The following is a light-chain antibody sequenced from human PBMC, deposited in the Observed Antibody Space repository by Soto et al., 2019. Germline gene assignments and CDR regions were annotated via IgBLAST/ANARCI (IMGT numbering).Light chain of an antibody. CDR2: GAS. CDR3: QQYNNRPPWT. J-gene: IGKJ1*01. CDR1: QSVSSN. Sequence: EIVMTQSPATLSVSPGERATLSCRASQSVSSNLAWYQQKPGQAPRLLIYGASTRATGIPARFSGSGSGTGFPLTISSLQSEDFAVYYCQQYNNRPPWTFGQGTKVEIK. V-gene: IGKV3-15*01.